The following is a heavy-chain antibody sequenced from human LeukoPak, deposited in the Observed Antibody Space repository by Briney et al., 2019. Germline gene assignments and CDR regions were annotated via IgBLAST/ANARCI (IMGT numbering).Heavy chain of an antibody. V-gene: IGHV3-21*01. CDR2: ISGLSSYT. D-gene: IGHD3-16*01. J-gene: IGHJ4*02. CDR1: GFTFSSHW. Sequence: GGSLRLSCAASGFTFSSHWMHWVRQAPGKGLEWVSSISGLSSYTYYGESVKGRFSISRDNAKNSLYLQMNSLGAEDTATYYCGRAFPPLRTSSAGDLWGQGILVTVSS. CDR3: GRAFPPLRTSSAGDL.